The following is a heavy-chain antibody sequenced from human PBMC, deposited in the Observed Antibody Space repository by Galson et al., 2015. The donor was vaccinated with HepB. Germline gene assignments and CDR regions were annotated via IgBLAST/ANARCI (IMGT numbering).Heavy chain of an antibody. D-gene: IGHD6-13*01. CDR1: GFSLNSREPR. CDR3: VRIGPAAVDS. CDR2: IEWDNKK. J-gene: IGHJ5*02. V-gene: IGHV2-70*04. Sequence: PALVKPTQTLTLTCTFSGFSLNSREPRVSWTRQPPGKALEWLARIEWDNKKFYSASLKTRLTISKDTSKNQVVLTLTNVDPVDTATYYCVRIGPAAVDSWGLGTLVTVSS.